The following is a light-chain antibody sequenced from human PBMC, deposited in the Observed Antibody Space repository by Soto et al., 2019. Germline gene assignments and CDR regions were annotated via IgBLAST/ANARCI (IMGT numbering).Light chain of an antibody. V-gene: IGKV3-15*01. CDR2: GAS. CDR3: QHYNNWPPWT. J-gene: IGKJ1*01. CDR1: QSVSID. Sequence: IVMTQSQATLSVSPGERATLSCRASQSVSIDLAWYQQKPGQAPRLLIYGASTRATGIPARFSGSGSGTEFTLTISSLQSEDFAVYYCQHYNNWPPWTFGQGTKVEIK.